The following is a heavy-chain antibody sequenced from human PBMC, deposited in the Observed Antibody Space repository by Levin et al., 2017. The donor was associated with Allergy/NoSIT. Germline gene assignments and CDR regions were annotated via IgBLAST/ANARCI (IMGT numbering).Heavy chain of an antibody. CDR3: ARDHCHGDNCYFAFDV. CDR2: INQVGREK. J-gene: IGHJ3*01. V-gene: IGHV3-7*01. CDR1: GFTFTNYF. Sequence: PGESLKISCAASGFTFTNYFISWFRQAPGEGLEWVANINQVGREKNYVDSVKGRFTISRDNAKNSVYLQMNSLRPGDTAVYYCARDHCHGDNCYFAFDVWGQGTMVTVSS. D-gene: IGHD2-15*01.